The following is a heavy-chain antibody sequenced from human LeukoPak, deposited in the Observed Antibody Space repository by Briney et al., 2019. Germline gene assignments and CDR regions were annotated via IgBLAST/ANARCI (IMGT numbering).Heavy chain of an antibody. D-gene: IGHD6-19*01. V-gene: IGHV6-1*01. Sequence: SQTLSLTCAISGDSVSSINGAWNWIRQSPSRGLEWLGRTYYRSRWYNDYVESMKGRITISTDTSKNQFSLHLDSVTPEDTAVYYCARDLGNTGWYTFDYWGQGTLVTVSS. CDR3: ARDLGNTGWYTFDY. J-gene: IGHJ4*02. CDR1: GDSVSSINGA. CDR2: TYYRSRWYN.